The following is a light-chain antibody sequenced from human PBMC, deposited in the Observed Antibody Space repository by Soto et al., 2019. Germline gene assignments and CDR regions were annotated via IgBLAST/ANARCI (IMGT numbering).Light chain of an antibody. CDR1: SSDVGGYNY. CDR2: EVS. V-gene: IGLV2-14*01. Sequence: QSVLTQPASVSGSPGQSITISCTGTSSDVGGYNYVSWYQQHPGKAPKLMIHEVSNRPSGVSNRFSGSKSGNTASLTISGLQAEDEAHYYCSSYTSSSTYVFGIGTKVTV. J-gene: IGLJ1*01. CDR3: SSYTSSSTYV.